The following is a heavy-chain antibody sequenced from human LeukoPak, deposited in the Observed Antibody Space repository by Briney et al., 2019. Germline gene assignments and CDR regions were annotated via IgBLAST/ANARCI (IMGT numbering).Heavy chain of an antibody. D-gene: IGHD6-19*01. CDR2: IYYSGST. V-gene: IGHV4-39*01. J-gene: IGHJ4*02. CDR3: ARLQYSSGYSDY. Sequence: PSETLSLTCTVSVGSISSSTYYWGWIRQPPGKGLEWIGSIYYSGSTYYNSSLKSRVTISVDTSKNQFSLKLSSVTAADTAVYYCARLQYSSGYSDYWGQGTLVTVSS. CDR1: VGSISSSTYY.